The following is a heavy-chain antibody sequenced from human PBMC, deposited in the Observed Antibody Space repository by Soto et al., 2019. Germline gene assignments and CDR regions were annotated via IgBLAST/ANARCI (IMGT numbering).Heavy chain of an antibody. V-gene: IGHV4-59*01. D-gene: IGHD6-13*01. CDR2: IYYSGDT. J-gene: IGHJ5*02. CDR1: GASISSYH. Sequence: PSETLSLTCTVSGASISSYHWTWIRQPPGKGLEWIGYIYYSGDTNYNPSLKSRVTMSVDTSKNQFSLKLSSVTAADTAVYYCARDSSSWHTDKYNWLDPWGQGTLVTVSS. CDR3: ARDSSSWHTDKYNWLDP.